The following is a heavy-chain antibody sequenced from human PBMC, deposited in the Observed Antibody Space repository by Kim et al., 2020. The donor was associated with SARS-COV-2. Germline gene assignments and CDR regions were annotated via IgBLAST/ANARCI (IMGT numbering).Heavy chain of an antibody. D-gene: IGHD3-22*01. J-gene: IGHJ4*01. CDR2: LSGSDGST. CDR3: AKGRSYYYDSGGHTFDY. V-gene: IGHV3-23*01. CDR1: GFTFSNYA. Sequence: GGSLRLSCAASGFTFSNYAMNWVRQAPGKGLEWVSALSGSDGSTYYADSVKGRFTISRDNSKNTLYVQMNSLRAEDTAVYYCAKGRSYYYDSGGHTFDY.